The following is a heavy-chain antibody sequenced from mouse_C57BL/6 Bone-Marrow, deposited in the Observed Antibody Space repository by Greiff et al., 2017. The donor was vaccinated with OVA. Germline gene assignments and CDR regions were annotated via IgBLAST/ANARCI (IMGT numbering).Heavy chain of an antibody. CDR2: ISNGGGST. V-gene: IGHV5-12*01. J-gene: IGHJ2*01. CDR3: ARLYGSSYDY. Sequence: EVQGVESGGGLVQPGGSLKLSCAASGFTFSDYYMYWVRQTPEKRLEWVAYISNGGGSTYYPDTVKGRFTISRDNAKNTLYLQMSRLKSEDTAMYYCARLYGSSYDYWGQGTTLTVSS. D-gene: IGHD1-1*01. CDR1: GFTFSDYY.